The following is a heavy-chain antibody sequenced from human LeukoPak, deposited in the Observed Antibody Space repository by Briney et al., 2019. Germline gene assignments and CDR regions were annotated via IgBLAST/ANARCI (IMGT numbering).Heavy chain of an antibody. J-gene: IGHJ4*02. CDR3: ARPTDDYGDYGIY. CDR1: GYTFTGYY. CDR2: INPNSGGT. V-gene: IGHV1-2*02. Sequence: VASVKVSCKASGYTFTGYYMHWVRQAPGQGLGWMGWINPNSGGTNYAQKFQGRVTMTRDTSISTAYMELSRLRSDDTAVYYCARPTDDYGDYGIYWGQGTLVTVSS. D-gene: IGHD4-17*01.